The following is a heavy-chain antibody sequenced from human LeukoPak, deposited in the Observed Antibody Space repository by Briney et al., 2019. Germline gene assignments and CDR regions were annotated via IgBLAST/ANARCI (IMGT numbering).Heavy chain of an antibody. CDR2: IRYDGSNK. CDR3: AKGGAARLPFQH. D-gene: IGHD6-6*01. V-gene: IGHV3-30*02. Sequence: GGSLRLSCAASGFTFSSYAMHWVRQAPGKGLEWVAFIRYDGSNKYYADSVKGRFTISRDNSKNTLYLQMSSLRAEDTAVYYCAKGGAARLPFQHWGQGTLVTVSS. J-gene: IGHJ1*01. CDR1: GFTFSSYA.